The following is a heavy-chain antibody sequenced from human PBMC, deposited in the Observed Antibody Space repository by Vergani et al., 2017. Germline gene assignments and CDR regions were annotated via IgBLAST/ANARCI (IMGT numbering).Heavy chain of an antibody. J-gene: IGHJ6*02. D-gene: IGHD3-10*01. Sequence: QVQLVQSGAEVKKPGSSVKVSCKASGGTFSSYAISWVRQAPGQGLEWMGGIIPIFGTANYAQKFQGRVTITADESTSTAYMELSSLRSEDTAVYYCALAEGDYGSGSYLYYYYYGMDVWGQGTTVTVSS. CDR1: GGTFSSYA. CDR2: IIPIFGTA. V-gene: IGHV1-69*12. CDR3: ALAEGDYGSGSYLYYYYYGMDV.